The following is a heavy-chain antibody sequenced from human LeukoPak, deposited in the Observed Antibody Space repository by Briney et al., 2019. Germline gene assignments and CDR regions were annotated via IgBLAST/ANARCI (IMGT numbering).Heavy chain of an antibody. CDR3: SRNADHDW. J-gene: IGHJ4*02. D-gene: IGHD1-14*01. CDR2: IKRQTEGWAK. CDR1: GFSFSDAW. Sequence: GGSLRLSSAGSGFSFSDAWLNWVRQTPEKGLEWVARIKRQTEGWAKDYAAPVKGRFTISRDDSKSTVYLQMNSLEIEDTAVYYCSRNADHDWWGQGTLVTVSS. V-gene: IGHV3-15*01.